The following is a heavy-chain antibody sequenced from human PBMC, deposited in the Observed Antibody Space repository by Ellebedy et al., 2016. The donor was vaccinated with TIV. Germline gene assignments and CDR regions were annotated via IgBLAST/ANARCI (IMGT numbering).Heavy chain of an antibody. Sequence: PGGSLRLSCAASGFTFSSYAMSWVRQAPGKGLECVSAISGSGGSTYYADSVKGRFTISRDNSKNTLYLQMNSLRAEDTAVYYCAKDLIGSDYYDSSGYYWGQGTLVTVSS. D-gene: IGHD3-22*01. CDR3: AKDLIGSDYYDSSGYY. J-gene: IGHJ4*02. V-gene: IGHV3-23*01. CDR1: GFTFSSYA. CDR2: ISGSGGST.